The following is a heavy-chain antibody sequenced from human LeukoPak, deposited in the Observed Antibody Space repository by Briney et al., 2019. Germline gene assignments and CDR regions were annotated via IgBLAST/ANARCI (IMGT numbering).Heavy chain of an antibody. J-gene: IGHJ6*02. V-gene: IGHV3-7*05. D-gene: IGHD3-10*01. CDR3: ARDGGVYYGSGSYYKSRSYYYDGMDV. Sequence: PGGSLRLSCAASGFTFSSYWMSWVRQAPGKGLEWVANMRQDGSEKYYVDSVKGRFTISRDNAKNSLYLQMNSLRAEDTAVYYCARDGGVYYGSGSYYKSRSYYYDGMDVWGQGTTVTVSS. CDR1: GFTFSSYW. CDR2: MRQDGSEK.